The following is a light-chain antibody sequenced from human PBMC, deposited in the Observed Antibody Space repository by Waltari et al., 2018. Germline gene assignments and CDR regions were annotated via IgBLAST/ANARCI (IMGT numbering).Light chain of an antibody. CDR3: QVWDSSSDRPV. J-gene: IGLJ3*02. CDR1: NIGGKT. CDR2: DYY. V-gene: IGLV3-21*02. Sequence: SYVLTQPPSVSVAPGQTATITCGGNNIGGKTVHWYQQKPGQAPVLVVYDYYYRPSGIPERFSGSNSGNTAALTISWVEAGDEADYYCQVWDSSSDRPVFGGGTKVFVL.